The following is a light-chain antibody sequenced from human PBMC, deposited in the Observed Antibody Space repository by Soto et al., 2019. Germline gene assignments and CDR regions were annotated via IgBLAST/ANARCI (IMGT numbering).Light chain of an antibody. CDR3: QHYYSYPVT. CDR1: QSISTW. J-gene: IGKJ5*01. V-gene: IGKV1-5*01. CDR2: DAS. Sequence: DIQMTQSPSTLSASVGDRVTITCRASQSISTWLAWYQQIPGKAPKLLIYDASSLQSGVPSRFSGYGSGTDFTLTIRSLQPDDFATYYCQHYYSYPVTFGQGTRLAIK.